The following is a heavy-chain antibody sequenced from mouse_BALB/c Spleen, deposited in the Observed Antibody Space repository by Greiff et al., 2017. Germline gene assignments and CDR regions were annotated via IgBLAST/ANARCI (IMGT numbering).Heavy chain of an antibody. CDR3: ARGEITTAWFAY. V-gene: IGHV1-7*01. CDR1: GYTFTSYW. Sequence: QVHVKQSGAELAKPGASVKMSCKASGYTFTSYWMHWVKQRPGQGLEWIGYINPSTGYTEYNQKFKDKATLTADKSSSTAYMQLSSLTSEDSAVYYCARGEITTAWFAYWGQGTLVTVSA. CDR2: INPSTGYT. D-gene: IGHD2-4*01. J-gene: IGHJ3*01.